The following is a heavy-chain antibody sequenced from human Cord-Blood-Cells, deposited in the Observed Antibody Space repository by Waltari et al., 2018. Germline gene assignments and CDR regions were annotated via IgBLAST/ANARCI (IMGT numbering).Heavy chain of an antibody. CDR2: ISNSGGTR. J-gene: IGHJ4*02. Sequence: EVQLVESGGGLVQPGGSLRLSCAASGFTFSSYEMNWVRQAPVKGMGWVSYISNSGGTRYNADSEKGRVTIARDNAKNSLYLQMNSLRAEDTAVYYGARGARVRGVKLYFDYWGKGTLVTVSS. V-gene: IGHV3-48*03. D-gene: IGHD3-10*01. CDR1: GFTFSSYE. CDR3: ARGARVRGVKLYFDY.